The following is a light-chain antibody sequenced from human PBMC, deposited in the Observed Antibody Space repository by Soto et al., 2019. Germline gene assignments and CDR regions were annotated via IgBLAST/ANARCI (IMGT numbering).Light chain of an antibody. V-gene: IGKV1-12*01. J-gene: IGKJ2*03. CDR1: HDVSSW. CDR2: GAS. CDR3: QQANSPYS. Sequence: DIQITQSPSSFSASVGDRVTITCRASHDVSSWLAWYQQKPGKAPRLLIYGASTLQSGVPSRFSGSGSGTDFTLTISSLQPEDFATYYCQQANSPYSFGQGTKLEIK.